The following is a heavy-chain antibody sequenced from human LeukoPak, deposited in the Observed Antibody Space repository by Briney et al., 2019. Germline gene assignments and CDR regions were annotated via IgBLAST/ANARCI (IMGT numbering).Heavy chain of an antibody. CDR1: GYSFTSYW. V-gene: IGHV5-51*01. J-gene: IGHJ4*02. D-gene: IGHD3-16*01. CDR2: IYPADSDT. Sequence: GESLKISCKGSGYSFTSYWIGWVRQMPGKGLEWMGIIYPADSDTRYSPPFQGQVTISADKSISTAFLQWSSLKASDSAMYYCARLWESYETFEYWGQGTLVTVSS. CDR3: ARLWESYETFEY.